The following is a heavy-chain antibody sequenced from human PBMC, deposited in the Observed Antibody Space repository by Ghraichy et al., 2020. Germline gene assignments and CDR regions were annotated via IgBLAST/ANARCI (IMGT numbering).Heavy chain of an antibody. V-gene: IGHV4-59*08. CDR3: ARLSGYNTGRKEFDY. CDR1: GGSISSYY. D-gene: IGHD5-12*01. CDR2: IYYSGST. Sequence: TLSLTCTVSGGSISSYYWSWIRQPPGKGLEWIGYIYYSGSTNYNPSLESRVTISVDTSKNQVSLKLSSVTAADTAVYYCARLSGYNTGRKEFDYWGQGTLVTVSS. J-gene: IGHJ4*02.